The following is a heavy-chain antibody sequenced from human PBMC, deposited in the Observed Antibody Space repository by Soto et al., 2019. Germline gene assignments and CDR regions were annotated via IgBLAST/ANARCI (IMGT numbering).Heavy chain of an antibody. J-gene: IGHJ3*02. CDR3: ARDVDTAMFGHAFDI. CDR1: GFTFTSSA. Sequence: ASVKVSCKASGFTFTSSAVQWVRQARGQRLEWIGWIVVGSGNTNYAQKFQERVTITRDMSTSTAYMELSSLRAEDTAVYYCARDVDTAMFGHAFDIWGQGTMVTVSS. CDR2: IVVGSGNT. V-gene: IGHV1-58*01. D-gene: IGHD5-18*01.